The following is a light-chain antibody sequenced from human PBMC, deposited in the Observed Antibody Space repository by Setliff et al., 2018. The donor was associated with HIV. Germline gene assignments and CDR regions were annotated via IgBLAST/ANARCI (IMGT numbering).Light chain of an antibody. CDR3: SSYAGSKNV. V-gene: IGLV2-8*01. CDR1: SSDVGGFNY. CDR2: EVN. Sequence: QSALAQPPSASGSPGQSVTISCTGTSSDVGGFNYVSWYQQHPGKAPKLMIYEVNKRPSGVPDRFSGSKSGNTASLTVSGFQAEDEAEYYCSSYAGSKNVFGTGTKVTVL. J-gene: IGLJ1*01.